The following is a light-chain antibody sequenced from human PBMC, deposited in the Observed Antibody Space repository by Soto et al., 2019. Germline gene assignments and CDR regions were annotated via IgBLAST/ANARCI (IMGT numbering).Light chain of an antibody. V-gene: IGKV3-15*01. CDR1: QTISRN. Sequence: GVTQSPPNLSVAAGERTTLYCMASQTISRNLSWYQQRPGQAPRLLMFGASTRAPGIPARFSGSGSGTEFTLTICSLQSEDFAVYFCHQYENWPKTFGQGTKVDI. CDR2: GAS. J-gene: IGKJ1*01. CDR3: HQYENWPKT.